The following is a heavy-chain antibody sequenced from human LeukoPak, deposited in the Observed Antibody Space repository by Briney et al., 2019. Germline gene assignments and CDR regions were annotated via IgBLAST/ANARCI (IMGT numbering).Heavy chain of an antibody. CDR3: ARQYLSLTAAVFDY. J-gene: IGHJ4*02. CDR2: IYYSGST. Sequence: SETLSLTCTVSGGSISSTSHYWGWIRQPPGKGLEWIGSIYYSGSTYYNPSLKSRVTISVDTSKNQFSLKLSSVTAADTAVYYCARQYLSLTAAVFDYWGQGTLVTVSS. CDR1: GGSISSTSHY. V-gene: IGHV4-39*01. D-gene: IGHD3-9*01.